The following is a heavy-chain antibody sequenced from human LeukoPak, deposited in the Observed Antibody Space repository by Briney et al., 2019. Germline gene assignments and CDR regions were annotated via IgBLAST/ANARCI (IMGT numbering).Heavy chain of an antibody. CDR1: GYPFTSYD. CDR3: ARDGSSSGFDY. D-gene: IGHD6-6*01. Sequence: GASVKASCKASGYPFTSYDINWMRQATGQGLEWMGWMNPNSGNTGYAQKFQGRVTMTRNTSITTAYMELSSLRSEATAVYYCARDGSSSGFDYWGQGTPVTVSS. J-gene: IGHJ4*02. V-gene: IGHV1-8*01. CDR2: MNPNSGNT.